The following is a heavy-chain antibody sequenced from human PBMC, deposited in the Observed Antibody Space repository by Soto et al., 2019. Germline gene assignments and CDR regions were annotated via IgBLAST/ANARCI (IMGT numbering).Heavy chain of an antibody. D-gene: IGHD4-17*01. V-gene: IGHV4-59*01. CDR2: IYYSGTT. Sequence: WTWIRQPPGTGLEWIGYIYYSGTTNYNPSLKSRVTISVDTSKNQFSLRLSSVTAADTAVYYCATASYAGYSLFQFWGQGSLVSVSS. CDR3: ATASYAGYSLFQF. J-gene: IGHJ1*01.